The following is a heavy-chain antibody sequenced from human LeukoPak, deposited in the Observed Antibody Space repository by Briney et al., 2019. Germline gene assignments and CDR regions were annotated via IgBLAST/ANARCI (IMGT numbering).Heavy chain of an antibody. CDR2: MNPNSGNT. CDR3: ARGLTRVAVRHHWFDP. D-gene: IGHD6-6*01. J-gene: IGHJ5*02. Sequence: ASVKVSCKASGYTFTSYDINWVRQATGQGLEWMGWMNPNSGNTGYAQKFQGRVTMTRNTSISTAYMELSSLRSEDTAVYYCARGLTRVAVRHHWFDPWGQGTLVTVSS. V-gene: IGHV1-8*01. CDR1: GYTFTSYD.